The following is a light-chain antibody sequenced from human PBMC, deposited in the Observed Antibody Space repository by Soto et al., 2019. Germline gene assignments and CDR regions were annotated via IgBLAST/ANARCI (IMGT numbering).Light chain of an antibody. CDR1: QSVSTN. CDR3: QQYKDWPRT. J-gene: IGKJ1*01. V-gene: IGKV3-15*01. Sequence: DIVMTQSPATLSVSPGERFTVSCRASQSVSTNLAWFQQKPGQAPSLLIYGASARATGIPARFSGSGSGADFTLTISSLQSEDFAVYYCQQYKDWPRTFGQGTKVDI. CDR2: GAS.